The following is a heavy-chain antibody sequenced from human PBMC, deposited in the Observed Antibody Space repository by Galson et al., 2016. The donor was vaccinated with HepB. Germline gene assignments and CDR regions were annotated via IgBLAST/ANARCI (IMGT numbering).Heavy chain of an antibody. CDR2: ISGSSASI. CDR1: KMSFTDFG. V-gene: IGHV3-21*06. J-gene: IGHJ5*02. CDR3: ARFSDGGNYFDP. D-gene: IGHD1-7*01. Sequence: SLRLSCAASKMSFTDFGMNWVRQAPGQGLEWVSSISGSSASIFYADSVKGRFTVSRDNAKSTVHLHMDRLRAEDTAGYFCARFSDGGNYFDPWGQGTRVTVSS.